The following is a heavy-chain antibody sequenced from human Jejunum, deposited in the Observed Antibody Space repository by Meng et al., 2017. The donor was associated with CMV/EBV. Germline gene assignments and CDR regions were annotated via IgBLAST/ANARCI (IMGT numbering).Heavy chain of an antibody. CDR2: INPNSGGT. CDR3: ARADQGSWFSYYEGLDV. Sequence: TFIAYYIHWVRQAPGQGLEWMGWINPNSGGTNFAQKFQGRVTMTRDTSISTAYMGLSSLRSDDTAVYYCARADQGSWFSYYEGLDVWGQGTTVTVSS. J-gene: IGHJ6*02. V-gene: IGHV1-2*02. CDR1: TFIAYY. D-gene: IGHD6-13*01.